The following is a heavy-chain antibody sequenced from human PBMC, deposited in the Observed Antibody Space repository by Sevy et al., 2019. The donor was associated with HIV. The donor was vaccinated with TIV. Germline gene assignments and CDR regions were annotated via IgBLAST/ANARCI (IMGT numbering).Heavy chain of an antibody. CDR3: AGPTLTYSSGWSYYDY. V-gene: IGHV4-39*01. CDR2: IRYSGST. Sequence: SETLSLTCSVSGASISSSGYYWGWIRQPPGKGLEWIASIRYSGSTFYNPSRRSRFTISADTSKNQFSLKLNYMTAADTARYYCAGPTLTYSSGWSYYDYWGQGTVVTVSS. D-gene: IGHD6-19*01. CDR1: GASISSSGYY. J-gene: IGHJ4*02.